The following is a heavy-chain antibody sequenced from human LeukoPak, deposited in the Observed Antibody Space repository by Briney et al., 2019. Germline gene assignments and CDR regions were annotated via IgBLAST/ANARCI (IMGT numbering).Heavy chain of an antibody. CDR2: ISGSGGST. D-gene: IGHD6-19*01. V-gene: IGHV3-23*01. Sequence: GGSLRLSCAASGFTFSSYAMSWVRQAPGKGLEWVSAISGSGGSTYYADSVKGRFTISRDNSKNTLYLQMNSLRAEDTAVYYCARGSSGWYFAYGMDVWGQGTTVTVSS. CDR3: ARGSSGWYFAYGMDV. J-gene: IGHJ6*02. CDR1: GFTFSSYA.